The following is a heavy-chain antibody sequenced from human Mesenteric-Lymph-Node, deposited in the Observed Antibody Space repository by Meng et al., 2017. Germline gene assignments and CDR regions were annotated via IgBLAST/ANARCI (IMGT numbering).Heavy chain of an antibody. J-gene: IGHJ4*02. CDR3: ARVGFEWLRYYFDY. Sequence: ASVKVSCKASGYTFTGYYLHWVRQAPGQGLEWMGWINPNSGGTSYAQRFQGRVTMTRDTSTSTAYMELSWLRSDDTAVYYCARVGFEWLRYYFDYWGQGTQVTVSS. D-gene: IGHD5-12*01. CDR2: INPNSGGT. CDR1: GYTFTGYY. V-gene: IGHV1-2*02.